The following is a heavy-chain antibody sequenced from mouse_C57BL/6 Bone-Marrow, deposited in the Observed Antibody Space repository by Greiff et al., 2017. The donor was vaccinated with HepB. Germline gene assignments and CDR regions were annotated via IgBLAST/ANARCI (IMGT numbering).Heavy chain of an antibody. V-gene: IGHV1-50*01. Sequence: QVHVKQPGAELVKPGASVKLSCKASGYTFTSYWMQWVKQRPGQGLEWIGEIDPSDSYTNYNQKFKGKATLTVDTSSSTAYMQLSSLTSEDSAVYYCARGTTVVGNYFDYWGQGTTLTVSS. CDR2: IDPSDSYT. D-gene: IGHD1-1*01. J-gene: IGHJ2*01. CDR3: ARGTTVVGNYFDY. CDR1: GYTFTSYW.